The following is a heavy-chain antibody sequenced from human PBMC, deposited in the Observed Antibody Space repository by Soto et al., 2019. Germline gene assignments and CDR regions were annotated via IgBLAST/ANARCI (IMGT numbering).Heavy chain of an antibody. CDR3: ARARYSSRRDYFDY. CDR2: IWYDGSNK. CDR1: GFTFSSYG. V-gene: IGHV3-33*01. Sequence: PGGSLRLSCAASGFTFSSYGMHWVRQAPGKGLEWVAVIWYDGSNKYYADSVKGRFTISRDNSKNTLYLQMNSLRAEDTAVYYCARARYSSRRDYFDYWGQGTLVTVSS. D-gene: IGHD6-13*01. J-gene: IGHJ4*02.